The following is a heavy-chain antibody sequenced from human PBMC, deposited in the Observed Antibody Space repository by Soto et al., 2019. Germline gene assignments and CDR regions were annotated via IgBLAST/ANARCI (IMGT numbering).Heavy chain of an antibody. CDR2: IYYSGST. J-gene: IGHJ6*02. Sequence: SETLSLTCTVSGGSISSYYWSWIRQPPGKGLEWIGYIYYSGSTNYNPSLKSRVTISVDTSKNQFSLKLSSVTAADTAVYYFARDSYDFWSGYWHPYGMDVWGQGTTVTVSS. V-gene: IGHV4-59*01. CDR1: GGSISSYY. CDR3: ARDSYDFWSGYWHPYGMDV. D-gene: IGHD3-3*01.